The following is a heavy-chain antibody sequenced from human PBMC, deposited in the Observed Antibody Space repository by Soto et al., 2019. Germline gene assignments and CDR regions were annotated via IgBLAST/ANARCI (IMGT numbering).Heavy chain of an antibody. CDR1: GFTFSSYS. CDR2: ISSSSSYI. D-gene: IGHD3-3*01. V-gene: IGHV3-21*01. J-gene: IGHJ4*02. Sequence: PGGSLRLSCAASGFTFSSYSMNWVRQAPGKGLEWVSSISSSSSYIYYADSVKGRFTISRDNAKNSLYLQMNSLRAEDTAVYYCAMGGDDFWSGYPSRTGQIDYWGQGTLVTVSS. CDR3: AMGGDDFWSGYPSRTGQIDY.